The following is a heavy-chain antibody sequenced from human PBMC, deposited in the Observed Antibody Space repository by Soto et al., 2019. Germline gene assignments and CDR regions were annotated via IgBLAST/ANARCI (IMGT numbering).Heavy chain of an antibody. V-gene: IGHV3-7*01. CDR2: IKQDGSEK. CDR1: GFTFSSYW. CDR3: ARDLVAMTTELGWYFDL. Sequence: EVQLVESGGGLVQPGGSLRLSCAASGFTFSSYWMSWVRQAPGKGLEWVANIKQDGSEKYYVDSVKGRFTISRDNAKNSLYLQMNSLRAEDTAVYYCARDLVAMTTELGWYFDLWGRGTLVTVSS. D-gene: IGHD4-4*01. J-gene: IGHJ2*01.